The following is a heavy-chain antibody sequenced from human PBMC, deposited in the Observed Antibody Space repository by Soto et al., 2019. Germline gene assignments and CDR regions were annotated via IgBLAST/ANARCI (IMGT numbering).Heavy chain of an antibody. V-gene: IGHV4-34*01. J-gene: IGHJ3*02. CDR2: MSHSGGT. Sequence: QVQLQQWGAGLLKPSETLSLTCAVYGGFVTSGSYYWSWIRQPPGKGLEWIGEMSHSGGTHFNPSLKSRFTIAVDTSKNQFTLKMSPVTAAYTALYYCARVERGTATTVVDACDIWGPGTMVTVSS. CDR3: ARVERGTATTVVDACDI. CDR1: GGFVTSGSYY. D-gene: IGHD1-1*01.